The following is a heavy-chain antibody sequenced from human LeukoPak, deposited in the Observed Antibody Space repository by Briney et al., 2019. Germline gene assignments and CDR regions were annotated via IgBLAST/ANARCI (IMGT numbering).Heavy chain of an antibody. V-gene: IGHV3-21*06. J-gene: IGHJ4*02. CDR1: GFTFSGYA. CDR2: INGGGNT. CDR3: ARDPAEADC. Sequence: GGSLRLSCAASGFTFSGYAMNWVRQAPGKGLEWVSSINGGGNTFYADSVKGRFAISRDNAKNSLYLQMNGLRAEDTAVYYCARDPAEADCWGQGTLVAVSS.